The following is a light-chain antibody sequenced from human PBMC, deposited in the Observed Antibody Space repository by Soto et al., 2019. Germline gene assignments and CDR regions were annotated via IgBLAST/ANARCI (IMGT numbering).Light chain of an antibody. V-gene: IGKV1-5*01. Sequence: DIQMTQSPSTLSASVGDRVTITCRASQYISTWLAWYQQKPGEAPKLLIFDASSLQSGVPSRFSGSGSGTDFTLIISSLQPEDFATYYCQQYETFSGTFGPGTKVDIK. CDR1: QYISTW. CDR2: DAS. J-gene: IGKJ1*01. CDR3: QQYETFSGT.